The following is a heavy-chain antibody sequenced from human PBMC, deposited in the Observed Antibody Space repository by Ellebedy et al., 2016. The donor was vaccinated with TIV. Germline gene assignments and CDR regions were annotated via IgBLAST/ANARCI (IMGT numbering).Heavy chain of an antibody. J-gene: IGHJ4*02. D-gene: IGHD4-17*01. CDR2: ISSASSTI. V-gene: IGHV3-48*04. CDR1: GFTFSSFS. Sequence: GESLKISCAASGFTFSSFSMNWVRQAPGKGLEWVSYISSASSTIYYAGSVRGRFTVSSDNAKDSLYLQMNSLRAEDTAVYYCARDPTARSTVTGLGDYWGQGTLVTVSS. CDR3: ARDPTARSTVTGLGDY.